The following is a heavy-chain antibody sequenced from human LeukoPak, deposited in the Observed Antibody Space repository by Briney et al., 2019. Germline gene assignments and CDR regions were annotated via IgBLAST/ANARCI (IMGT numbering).Heavy chain of an antibody. CDR3: ARLVGTGTTYYFDY. Sequence: PGESLRISCETSGYSFISHYITWVRQMPGKGLEWLGRIDPGASYTNYSPSFQGHVTISSDQSNSTAYLQWSGLKASDTGIYYCARLVGTGTTYYFDYWGQGTLVTVSS. D-gene: IGHD1-14*01. CDR1: GYSFISHY. V-gene: IGHV5-10-1*01. CDR2: IDPGASYT. J-gene: IGHJ4*02.